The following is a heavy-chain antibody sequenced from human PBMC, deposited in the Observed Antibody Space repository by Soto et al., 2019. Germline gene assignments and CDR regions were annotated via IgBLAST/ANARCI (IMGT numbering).Heavy chain of an antibody. J-gene: IGHJ6*02. D-gene: IGHD6-13*01. CDR2: ISYDGSNK. CDR3: ARAAAAGPYYYYYGMDV. V-gene: IGHV3-30-3*01. CDR1: GFTFSSYA. Sequence: GGSLRLSCAASGFTFSSYAMHWVRQAPGKGLEWVAVISYDGSNKYYADSVKGRFTISRDNSKNTLYLQMNSLRAEDTAVYYCARAAAAGPYYYYYGMDVWGQGTTVTVSS.